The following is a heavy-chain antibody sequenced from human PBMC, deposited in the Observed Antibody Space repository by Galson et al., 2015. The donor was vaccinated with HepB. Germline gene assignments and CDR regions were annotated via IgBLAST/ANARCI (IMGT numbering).Heavy chain of an antibody. CDR2: IKTDGTYT. CDR3: VRDLTIIGTGPHFDY. J-gene: IGHJ4*02. CDR1: AFTFSSHW. V-gene: IGHV3-74*01. Sequence: SLRLSCAASAFTFSSHWMHWVRQDPGKGLVWVSRIKTDGTYTSYADSVRGRFTISRDNAKNTLYLQMNSLRVEDTAVYYCVRDLTIIGTGPHFDYWGQGTLVTVSS. D-gene: IGHD1-7*01.